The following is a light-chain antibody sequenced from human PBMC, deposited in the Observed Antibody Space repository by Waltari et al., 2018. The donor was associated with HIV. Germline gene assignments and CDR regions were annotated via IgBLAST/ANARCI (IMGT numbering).Light chain of an antibody. CDR3: SSFTISSTYV. CDR2: DVR. CDR1: SSDVGHYNY. V-gene: IGLV2-14*01. J-gene: IGLJ1*01. Sequence: QSALTQPASVSGSPGQSITISCTGTSSDVGHYNYVSWYQQHPGKAPKLLIYDVRKWPAGVPILFSGAKSGNTASLTISGLQAEDEADYCCSSFTISSTYVLGTGTKVTVL.